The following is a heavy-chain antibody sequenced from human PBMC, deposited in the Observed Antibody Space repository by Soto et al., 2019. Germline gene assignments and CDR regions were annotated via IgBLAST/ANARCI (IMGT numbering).Heavy chain of an antibody. CDR3: AGQVADYAPPRFDP. D-gene: IGHD6-19*01. CDR2: VYYRGST. J-gene: IGHJ5*02. Sequence: QVQLQESGPGLVKPSETLSLTCTVSGGSISSHYWTWIRQPPGKGLEWIGYVYYRGSTNYNPSHRSLVTLLVDTSKNQFALRLSSVTAADTAVYYCAGQVADYAPPRFDPWGQGILVTVSS. V-gene: IGHV4-59*08. CDR1: GGSISSHY.